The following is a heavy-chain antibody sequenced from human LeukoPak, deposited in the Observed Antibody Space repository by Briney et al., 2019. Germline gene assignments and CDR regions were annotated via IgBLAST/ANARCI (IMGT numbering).Heavy chain of an antibody. CDR3: ARDRGDYYFDY. CDR1: GYTFTNYG. D-gene: IGHD6-25*01. V-gene: IGHV1-18*01. J-gene: IGHJ4*02. CDR2: IGRNNGNT. Sequence: ASVKVSCKASGYTFTNYGITWVRQAPGQGLEWMGWIGRNNGNTKFAQKLQGGVTMTTDTSTTTAYMELRSLRSDDTAVYFCARDRGDYYFDYWGQGTLVSVSS.